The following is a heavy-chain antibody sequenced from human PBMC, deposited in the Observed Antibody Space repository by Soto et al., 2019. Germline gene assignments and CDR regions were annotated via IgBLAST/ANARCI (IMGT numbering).Heavy chain of an antibody. D-gene: IGHD3-3*01. J-gene: IGHJ4*02. CDR2: IFSNDEK. CDR3: ARMPGMMFGNTDY. Sequence: QVTLKESGPVLVKPTEPLTLTCTVSGFSLSNARMGVSWIRQPPGKALEWLAHIFSNDEKSYSTSLKSRLTISKDTSKSQVVLTMTNMDPVDTATYYCARMPGMMFGNTDYWGQGTLVTVSS. CDR1: GFSLSNARMG. V-gene: IGHV2-26*01.